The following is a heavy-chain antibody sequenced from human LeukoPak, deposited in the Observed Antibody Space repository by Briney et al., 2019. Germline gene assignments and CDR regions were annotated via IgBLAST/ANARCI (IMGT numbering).Heavy chain of an antibody. Sequence: GGSLRLSCAASGFTVSSNYMSWVRQAPGKGLEWVSVIYSGGSAYYADSVKGRFTISRDNSKNTLYLQMSSLRAEDTAVYYCARDKIGAAAGKKYYFDYWGQGTLVTVSS. CDR2: IYSGGSA. CDR3: ARDKIGAAAGKKYYFDY. V-gene: IGHV3-66*01. J-gene: IGHJ4*02. D-gene: IGHD6-13*01. CDR1: GFTVSSNY.